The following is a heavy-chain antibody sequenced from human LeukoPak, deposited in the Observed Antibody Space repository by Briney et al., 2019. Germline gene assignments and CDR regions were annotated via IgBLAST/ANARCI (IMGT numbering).Heavy chain of an antibody. CDR2: IYHSGST. CDR3: ASQQQLVLLDWFDP. J-gene: IGHJ5*02. V-gene: IGHV4-59*08. D-gene: IGHD6-13*01. CDR1: GGSISSYY. Sequence: SETLSLTCTVSGGSISSYYWSWIRQPAGKGLEWIGNIYHSGSTYYNPSLKSRLTISVDTSKNQFSLKLSSVTAADTAVYYCASQQQLVLLDWFDPWGQGTLVTVSS.